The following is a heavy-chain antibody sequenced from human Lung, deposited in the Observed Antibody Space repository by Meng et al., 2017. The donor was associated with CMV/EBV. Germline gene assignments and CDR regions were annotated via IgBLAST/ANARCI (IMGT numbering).Heavy chain of an antibody. J-gene: IGHJ5*02. CDR3: ARLGGFLNWFDP. Sequence: FSGDPISSSAHYWTWIRQHPGQGLEWIGYIYYSGSTYSNPSLKSRVTISVETSKNQFSLRLISVTAADTAVYYCARLGGFLNWFDPWGQGTLVTVSS. D-gene: IGHD2-15*01. CDR2: IYYSGST. V-gene: IGHV4-31*02. CDR1: GDPISSSAHY.